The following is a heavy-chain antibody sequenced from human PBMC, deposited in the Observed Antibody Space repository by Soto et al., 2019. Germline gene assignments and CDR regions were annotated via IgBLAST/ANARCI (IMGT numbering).Heavy chain of an antibody. CDR3: ARGDYYDSSDLAFDI. CDR1: GFTFSSYA. J-gene: IGHJ3*02. Sequence: QVQLVESGGGVVQPGRSLRLSCAASGFTFSSYAMHWVRQAPGKGLEWVAVISYDGSNKYYADSVKGRFTISRDNSKNTLYLQMNSLRAEDTAVYYCARGDYYDSSDLAFDIWGQGTMVTVSS. D-gene: IGHD3-22*01. V-gene: IGHV3-30-3*01. CDR2: ISYDGSNK.